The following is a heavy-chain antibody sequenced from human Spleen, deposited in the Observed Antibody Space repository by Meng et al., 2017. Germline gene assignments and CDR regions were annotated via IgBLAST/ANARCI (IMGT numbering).Heavy chain of an antibody. Sequence: QLHLQESGPGLVKPSEPLSLTCSVSGGSISSSSYYWGWIRQPPGKGLEWIGSLYYSGSTYYNPSLKSRVTISVDTSKNQFSLKLSSVTAADTAVYYCATSTVTTFFDYWGQGTLVTVSS. CDR2: LYYSGST. CDR1: GGSISSSSYY. D-gene: IGHD4-17*01. CDR3: ATSTVTTFFDY. J-gene: IGHJ4*02. V-gene: IGHV4-39*01.